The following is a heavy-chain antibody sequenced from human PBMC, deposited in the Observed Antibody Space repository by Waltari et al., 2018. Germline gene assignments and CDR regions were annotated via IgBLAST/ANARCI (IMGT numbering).Heavy chain of an antibody. J-gene: IGHJ4*02. CDR3: AREAYCSGGSCYSFTPFDY. V-gene: IGHV1-69*01. CDR1: GGTFSSYA. Sequence: QVQLVQSGAEVKKPGSSVKVSCKASGGTFSSYAISWVRQAPGQGLEWMGGIIPSFGTANYAQKFQGRVTITADESTSTAYMELSSLRSEDTAVYYCAREAYCSGGSCYSFTPFDYWGQGTLVTVSS. CDR2: IIPSFGTA. D-gene: IGHD2-15*01.